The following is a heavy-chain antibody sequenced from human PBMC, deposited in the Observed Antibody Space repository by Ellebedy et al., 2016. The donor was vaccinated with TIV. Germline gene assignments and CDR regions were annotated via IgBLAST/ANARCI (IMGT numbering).Heavy chain of an antibody. V-gene: IGHV4-34*01. CDR3: ARARGKYLYGSGSYFTN. Sequence: MPSETLSLTCAVSGGSFSGYFWSWIRQTPGKGLEWLGEINPIGTPNYNPSLKSRVTLSVDTPKKQFSLRLTSVTAADTAVYYCARARGKYLYGSGSYFTNWGQGNMVTVSS. CDR1: GGSFSGYF. J-gene: IGHJ4*02. D-gene: IGHD3-10*01. CDR2: INPIGTP.